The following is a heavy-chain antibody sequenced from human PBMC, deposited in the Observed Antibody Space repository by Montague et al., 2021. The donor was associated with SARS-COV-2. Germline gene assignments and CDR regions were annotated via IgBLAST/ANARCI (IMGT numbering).Heavy chain of an antibody. CDR3: ARDLVVTDGISDY. D-gene: IGHD2-8*02. CDR1: GFTFSYFE. V-gene: IGHV3-48*03. Sequence: SLRLSCAASGFTFSYFEMNWFRQAPGKGLEWISYISGAGTTIYYSDSVKGRFTISRDNAKNSLYLRMNSLRAEDTAVYYCARDLVVTDGISDYWGQGTLVTVSS. J-gene: IGHJ4*02. CDR2: ISGAGTTI.